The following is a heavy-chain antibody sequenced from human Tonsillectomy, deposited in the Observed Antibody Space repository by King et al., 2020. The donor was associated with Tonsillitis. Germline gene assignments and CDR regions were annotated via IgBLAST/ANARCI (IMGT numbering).Heavy chain of an antibody. CDR3: AKGKYSSCWSYDAFDI. Sequence: VQLVESGGGLEQPGRSLRLSCTASGFIFDDYAMHWVRQAPGKGLEWVSGVSWNNGSLGYADSVEGRFSISRDNSKNSLYLQMNSLRPDDTALYFCAKGKYSSCWSYDAFDIWGQGTMVTVSS. CDR2: VSWNNGSL. J-gene: IGHJ3*02. CDR1: GFIFDDYA. V-gene: IGHV3-9*01. D-gene: IGHD6-19*01.